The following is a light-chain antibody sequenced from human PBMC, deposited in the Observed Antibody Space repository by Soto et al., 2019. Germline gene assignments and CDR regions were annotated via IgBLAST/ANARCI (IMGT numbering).Light chain of an antibody. V-gene: IGKV3-20*01. CDR3: QQYDTYPLT. CDR2: GTS. CDR1: QSVGSVY. Sequence: EIVLTQSPGTLSLSPGERATLSCRASQSVGSVYLAWYQQKPGQAPRLLIYGTSNTATGVPYRFSGSGAGTDVTLTISRLEPEDFAVYYCQQYDTYPLTFGGGTKVELK. J-gene: IGKJ4*01.